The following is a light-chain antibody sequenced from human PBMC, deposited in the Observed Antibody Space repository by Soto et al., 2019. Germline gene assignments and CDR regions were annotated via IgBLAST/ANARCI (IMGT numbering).Light chain of an antibody. CDR3: SSWVHNNNFI. Sequence: QSVLTQPPSASGSPGQSVTISCTGTSRDVGGYKFVSWYQLHPGKAPKLLIYEVTKRPSGVPDRFSGSRSGNTASLTVSGLQAEDEADYYCSSWVHNNNFIFGGGTQLIVL. CDR2: EVT. CDR1: SRDVGGYKF. V-gene: IGLV2-8*01. J-gene: IGLJ2*01.